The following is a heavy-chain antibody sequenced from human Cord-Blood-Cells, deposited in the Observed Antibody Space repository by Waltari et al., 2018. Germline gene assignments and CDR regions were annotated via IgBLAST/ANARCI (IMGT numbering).Heavy chain of an antibody. CDR1: GFTFSSYG. V-gene: IGHV3-30*18. J-gene: IGHJ4*02. Sequence: QVQLVESGGGVVQPGRSLRLSCAASGFTFSSYGLHWVRQAPGKGLEWVAVISYDGSNKYYADSVKGRFTISRDNSKNTLYLQMNSLRAEDTAVYYCAKILTGEVGDYWGQGTLVTVSS. D-gene: IGHD7-27*01. CDR2: ISYDGSNK. CDR3: AKILTGEVGDY.